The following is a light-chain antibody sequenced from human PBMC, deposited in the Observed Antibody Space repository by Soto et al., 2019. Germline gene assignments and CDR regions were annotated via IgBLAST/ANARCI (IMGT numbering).Light chain of an antibody. CDR3: QHRSSWPRS. Sequence: DIVLTQSPATLSLSPGDRATLSCRASQSVGTSLAWYKQQPGQAPRLLIHDAAYRASGIPERFSGSGSGTAFSLAISSLEPDDFAVYYGQHRSSWPRSFGRGTKVEV. V-gene: IGKV3-11*01. CDR1: QSVGTS. CDR2: DAA. J-gene: IGKJ1*01.